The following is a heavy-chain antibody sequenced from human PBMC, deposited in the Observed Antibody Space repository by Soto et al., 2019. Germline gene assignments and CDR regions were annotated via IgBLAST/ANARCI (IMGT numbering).Heavy chain of an antibody. Sequence: PGQYLKISSKGSALTFTTYWIAWVRQLPGKGLEWMGIIYPGDSDSSYSPSFQGQVTISADKSINTAYLHWSSLKASDTAIYYCAKHEGYCSTTTCSNFHYWAPGTLGT. D-gene: IGHD2-2*01. J-gene: IGHJ4*02. CDR1: ALTFTTYW. CDR3: AKHEGYCSTTTCSNFHY. CDR2: IYPGDSDS. V-gene: IGHV5-51*01.